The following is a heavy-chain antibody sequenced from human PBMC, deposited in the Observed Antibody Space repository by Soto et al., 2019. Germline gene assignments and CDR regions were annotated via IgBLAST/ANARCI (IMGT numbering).Heavy chain of an antibody. D-gene: IGHD3-10*02. V-gene: IGHV5-10-1*01. CDR3: ARRPFCSGHYYYYGMDV. Sequence: GESLKISCKGSGYSFTSDWIAWVRQMPGKGLEWMGRIDPSDSYTNYSPSFQGHVTISADKSISTAYLQWSSLKASDTAMYYCARRPFCSGHYYYYGMDVWGQGTTVTVSS. J-gene: IGHJ6*02. CDR2: IDPSDSYT. CDR1: GYSFTSDW.